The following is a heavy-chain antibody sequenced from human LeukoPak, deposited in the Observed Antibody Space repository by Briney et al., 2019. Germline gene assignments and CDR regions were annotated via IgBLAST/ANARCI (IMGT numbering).Heavy chain of an antibody. V-gene: IGHV3-23*01. CDR2: ISGSGGST. J-gene: IGHJ5*02. Sequence: GGSLRLSCAASGFTLSSYAMSWVRQAPGKGLEWVSGISGSGGSTYYADSVKGRFTISRDNSKNTLYLQMNSLRAEDTAVYYCARWGYDFWSGYYSWGQGTLVTVSS. D-gene: IGHD3-3*01. CDR1: GFTLSSYA. CDR3: ARWGYDFWSGYYS.